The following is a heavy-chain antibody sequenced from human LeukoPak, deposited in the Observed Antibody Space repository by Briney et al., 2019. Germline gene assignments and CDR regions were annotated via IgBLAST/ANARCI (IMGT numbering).Heavy chain of an antibody. D-gene: IGHD5-12*01. CDR1: GFTFSSYG. V-gene: IGHV3-30*18. CDR3: AKDGRDGYNYPSYYFDY. J-gene: IGHJ4*02. Sequence: GGSLRLSCAASGFTFSSYGMHWVRQAPGKGLEWVAVISYDGSNKYYADSVKGRFTISRDNSKNTLYLQVNSLRAEDTAVYYCAKDGRDGYNYPSYYFDYWGQGTLVTVSS. CDR2: ISYDGSNK.